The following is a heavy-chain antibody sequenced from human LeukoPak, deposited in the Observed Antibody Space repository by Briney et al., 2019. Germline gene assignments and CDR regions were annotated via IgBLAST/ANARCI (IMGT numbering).Heavy chain of an antibody. CDR1: GGSIISSNYF. Sequence: SETLSLTCTVSGGSIISSNYFWGWFRQPPGKGLEWIGSFYYSGSTNYNPSLKSRVTISVDTSKNQFSLNVSSVTAADTAVYYCARLGELWDAFDIWGQGTMVTVSS. CDR3: ARLGELWDAFDI. D-gene: IGHD3-16*01. J-gene: IGHJ3*02. CDR2: FYYSGST. V-gene: IGHV4-39*07.